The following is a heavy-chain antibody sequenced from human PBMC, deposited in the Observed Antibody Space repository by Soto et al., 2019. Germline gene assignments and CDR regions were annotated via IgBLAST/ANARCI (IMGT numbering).Heavy chain of an antibody. D-gene: IGHD3-10*01. J-gene: IGHJ4*02. CDR2: ISYDGSNE. V-gene: IGHV3-30-3*01. CDR3: ARGSAGHYNSGTLLD. Sequence: VQVVESGGGVVQPGRSLRLSCAASGFTFSTYAMHWVRHATGKGLEWVAVISYDGSNEYYVDSVKVRFTIYRDNSKNTLYLQMNSLREEDTAVYYCARGSAGHYNSGTLLDWGQGTLVTVSS. CDR1: GFTFSTYA.